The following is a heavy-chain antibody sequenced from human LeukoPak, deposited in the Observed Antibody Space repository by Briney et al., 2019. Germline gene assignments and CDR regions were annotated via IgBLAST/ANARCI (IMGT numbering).Heavy chain of an antibody. D-gene: IGHD2-21*01. CDR3: ARNHIASCYY. CDR1: GYSFTVYY. CDR2: INPNRGDT. Sequence: VASVNVSSTASGYSFTVYYMHSVRQAPGQGIEWMGWINPNRGDTNYTQRFQGKVTMNRDTSISTAYMELSSLRPDDTAVYYCARNHIASCYYWVRGTVVSVSS. V-gene: IGHV1-2*02. J-gene: IGHJ4*02.